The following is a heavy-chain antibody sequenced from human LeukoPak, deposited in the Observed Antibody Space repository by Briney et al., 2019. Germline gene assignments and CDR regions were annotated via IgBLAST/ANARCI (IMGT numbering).Heavy chain of an antibody. V-gene: IGHV4-59*01. CDR2: IYYSGST. CDR1: GGSISSYF. J-gene: IGHJ5*02. Sequence: SETLSLTCTVSGGSISSYFWSWIRQPPGKGLEWIGYIYYSGSTNYNPSLKSRVTISVDTSKNQFSLKLSSVTAADTAVYYCARDQAAGGYDNWFDPWGQGTLVTVSS. D-gene: IGHD5-12*01. CDR3: ARDQAAGGYDNWFDP.